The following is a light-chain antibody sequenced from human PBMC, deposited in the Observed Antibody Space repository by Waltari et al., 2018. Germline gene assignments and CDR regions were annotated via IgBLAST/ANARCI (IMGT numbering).Light chain of an antibody. CDR1: VLAKTY. CDR2: KDS. CDR3: YSVDDNKRV. V-gene: IGLV3-27*01. Sequence: SYEMTQPSSVSVFSGQTARITCSGDVLAKTYTRWFQQKPGQAPVLVIYKDSERPSGFPERFSGSSSGTTVTLTISGAQVEDEADYYCYSVDDNKRVFGGGTKLTVL. J-gene: IGLJ2*01.